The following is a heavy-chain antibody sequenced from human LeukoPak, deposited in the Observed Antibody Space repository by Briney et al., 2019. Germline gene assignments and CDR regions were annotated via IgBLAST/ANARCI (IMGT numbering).Heavy chain of an antibody. D-gene: IGHD3-10*01. CDR1: GFTFSTYS. Sequence: PGGSLRLSCAASGFTFSTYSMNWVRQAPGKGLEWVSYISSSSSTIFYADSVKGRFTVSRDNAKNSLYLQMNTLRDEDTAVYCCARSSGSYYNHDYWGQGTLVTVSS. J-gene: IGHJ4*02. CDR3: ARSSGSYYNHDY. CDR2: ISSSSSTI. V-gene: IGHV3-48*02.